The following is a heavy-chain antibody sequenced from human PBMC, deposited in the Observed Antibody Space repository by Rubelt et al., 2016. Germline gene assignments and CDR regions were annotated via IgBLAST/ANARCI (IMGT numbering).Heavy chain of an antibody. V-gene: IGHV1-18*01. Sequence: QVQLVQSGAEVKKPGASVKVSCKASGYTFTSYGISWVRQAPGQGLEWMGWISAYNGNTNYAQKVQGRVTMTTDTSTSTAYMELRSLRADDTAVYYCARDPLPVRGVIMTPTHWGQGTLVTVSS. J-gene: IGHJ4*02. CDR1: GYTFTSYG. CDR2: ISAYNGNT. CDR3: ARDPLPVRGVIMTPTH. D-gene: IGHD3-10*01.